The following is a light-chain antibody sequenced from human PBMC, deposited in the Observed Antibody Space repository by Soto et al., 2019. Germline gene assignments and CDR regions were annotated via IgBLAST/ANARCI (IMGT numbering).Light chain of an antibody. J-gene: IGKJ2*01. V-gene: IGKV3-15*01. CDR3: QQYSSWPPLYT. CDR2: DAS. Sequence: EIVMTQSPATLSVSPGERATLSCRASQSVSSYLAWYQQKPGLPPRLLIYDASTRATGIPDRFSGSGSGTDFTLSISSLQSADFAVYYCQQYSSWPPLYTCGRGTKLEIK. CDR1: QSVSSY.